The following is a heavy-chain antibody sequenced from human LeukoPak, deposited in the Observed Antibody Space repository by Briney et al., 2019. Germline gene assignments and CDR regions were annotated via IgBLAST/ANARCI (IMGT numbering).Heavy chain of an antibody. CDR1: GASAGIYY. D-gene: IGHD1-14*01. CDR3: ARNRARDYFDY. J-gene: IGHJ4*02. CDR2: IYYRGST. Sequence: SASLSLTLTVGGASAGIYYWSWIRQPPGKRVGWRGYIYYRGSTTYTPSLKSRVTISVDTSTNPFSLKLSSVTAADTAVYYCARNRARDYFDYWGQGTLVTVSS. V-gene: IGHV4-59*02.